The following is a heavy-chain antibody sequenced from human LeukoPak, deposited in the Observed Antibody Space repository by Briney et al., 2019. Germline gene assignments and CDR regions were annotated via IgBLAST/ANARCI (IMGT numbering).Heavy chain of an antibody. V-gene: IGHV1-46*01. J-gene: IGHJ4*02. Sequence: ASVKVSCKASGYTFTSYYMHWVRQAPGQGLEGMGIINTSGGSTSYAQKFQGRVTMTMDMSTSTVYMELSSLRSEDTAVYYCARDRRSSYSSSSDRPGYSDYWGQGTLVTVSS. CDR1: GYTFTSYY. D-gene: IGHD6-6*01. CDR3: ARDRRSSYSSSSDRPGYSDY. CDR2: INTSGGST.